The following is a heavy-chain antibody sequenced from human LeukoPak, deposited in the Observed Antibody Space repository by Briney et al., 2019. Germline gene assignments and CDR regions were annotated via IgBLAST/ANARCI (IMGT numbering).Heavy chain of an antibody. CDR2: MNPNSGNT. D-gene: IGHD2-15*01. CDR3: ARFLEYCSGGSCYYYGMDV. V-gene: IGHV1-8*01. Sequence: ASVKVSCKASGYTFTSYDINWVRQATGQGLEWMGWMNPNSGNTGYAQKFQGRVTMTRNTSISTAHMELSSLRSEDTAVYYCARFLEYCSGGSCYYYGMDVWGQGTTVTVSS. J-gene: IGHJ6*02. CDR1: GYTFTSYD.